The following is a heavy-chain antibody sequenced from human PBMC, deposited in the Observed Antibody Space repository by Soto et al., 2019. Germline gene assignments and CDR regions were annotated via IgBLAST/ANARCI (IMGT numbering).Heavy chain of an antibody. V-gene: IGHV4-31*03. D-gene: IGHD1-1*01. CDR3: ASGHDAYKVRY. CDR2: IYYTGNT. CDR1: GGSISSGGTGSY. Sequence: QVQLQESGPGLVKASQTQSLTCTVSGGSISSGGTGSYWTWIRQLPGKGLEWIGYIYYTGNTYYNPSLKSRPTISIDTSENQFSLKLTSVTAADTAVYFCASGHDAYKVRYWGQGTLVTVSS. J-gene: IGHJ4*02.